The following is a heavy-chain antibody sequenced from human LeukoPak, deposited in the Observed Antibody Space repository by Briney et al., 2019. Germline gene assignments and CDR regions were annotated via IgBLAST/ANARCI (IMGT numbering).Heavy chain of an antibody. CDR2: IYYSGST. J-gene: IGHJ3*02. D-gene: IGHD2-15*01. V-gene: IGHV4-59*08. Sequence: PSETLSLTCTVSGGSISSYYWSWIRQPPGKGLEWIGDIYYSGSTNYNPSLKSRVTISVDTSKNQFSLKLSSVTAADTAVYYCARTRQDMAHDAFDIWGQGTMVTVS. CDR3: ARTRQDMAHDAFDI. CDR1: GGSISSYY.